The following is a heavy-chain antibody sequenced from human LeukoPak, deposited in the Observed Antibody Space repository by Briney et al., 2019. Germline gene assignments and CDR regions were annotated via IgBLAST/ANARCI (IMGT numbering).Heavy chain of an antibody. J-gene: IGHJ4*02. V-gene: IGHV3-23*01. Sequence: GGSLRLSCAASGFTFSSYAMSWVRQAPGKGLEWVSAISGSGGSTYYADSVKGRFTISRDSSRNTLSLQMNSLKPEDTAVYYCARDPRDGYGHFDYWGQGTLVTVSS. CDR2: ISGSGGST. CDR3: ARDPRDGYGHFDY. D-gene: IGHD5-24*01. CDR1: GFTFSSYA.